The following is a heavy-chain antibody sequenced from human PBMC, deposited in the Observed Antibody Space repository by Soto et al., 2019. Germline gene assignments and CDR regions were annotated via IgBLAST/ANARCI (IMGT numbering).Heavy chain of an antibody. J-gene: IGHJ5*02. Sequence: QVQLVQSGAEVKKPGASVKVSCKASGYTFTSYAMHWVRQAPGQRLEWMGWINAVNGNTKYSQKFQGRVTLTRDTSASTAYMELSSLRSEDTAVYYCARVVGITMVRGVITGQNWFDPWGQGTLVTVSS. D-gene: IGHD3-10*01. CDR3: ARVVGITMVRGVITGQNWFDP. CDR2: INAVNGNT. CDR1: GYTFTSYA. V-gene: IGHV1-3*01.